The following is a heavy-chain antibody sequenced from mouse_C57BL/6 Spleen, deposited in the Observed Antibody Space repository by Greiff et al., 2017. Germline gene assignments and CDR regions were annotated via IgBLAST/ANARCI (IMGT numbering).Heavy chain of an antibody. CDR1: GYTFTDYE. D-gene: IGHD4-1*01. J-gene: IGHJ4*01. V-gene: IGHV1-15*01. CDR2: IDPETGGT. CDR3: TRRNWVYAMDY. Sequence: QVQLQQSGAELVRPGASVTLSCKASGYTFTDYEMHWVKQTPVHGLEWIGAIDPETGGTAYNQKFKGKAILTADKSSSTAYMELRSLTSEDSAVYYCTRRNWVYAMDYWGQGTSVTVSS.